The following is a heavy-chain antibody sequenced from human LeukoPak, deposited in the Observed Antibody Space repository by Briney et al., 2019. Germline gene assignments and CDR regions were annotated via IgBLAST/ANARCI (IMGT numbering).Heavy chain of an antibody. CDR3: ARNKDDILTGYSRYYYYYYYMDV. Sequence: SETLSLTCAVYGGSFSGYYWSWIRQPPGKGLEWIGEINPSGSTNYNPSLKSRVTISVDTSKNQFSLKLSSVTAADTAVYYCARNKDDILTGYSRYYYYYYYMDVWGKGTTVTVSS. J-gene: IGHJ6*03. D-gene: IGHD3-9*01. CDR2: INPSGST. CDR1: GGSFSGYY. V-gene: IGHV4-34*01.